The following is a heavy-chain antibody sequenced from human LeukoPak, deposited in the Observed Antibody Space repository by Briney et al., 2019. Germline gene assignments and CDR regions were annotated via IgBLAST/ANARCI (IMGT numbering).Heavy chain of an antibody. CDR3: ARDPTADDY. CDR1: GFTFSNYA. D-gene: IGHD2-2*01. Sequence: GGSLRLSCKASGFTFSNYAMNWVRQAPGRGLEWVSSITSVSSYKYYADSVKGRFTISRDNAKNSLFLQMNSLRAEDTAIYYCARDPTADDYWGQGTLVTVSS. V-gene: IGHV3-21*01. J-gene: IGHJ4*02. CDR2: ITSVSSYK.